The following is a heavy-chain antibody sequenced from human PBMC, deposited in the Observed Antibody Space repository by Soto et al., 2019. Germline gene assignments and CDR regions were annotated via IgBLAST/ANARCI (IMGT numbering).Heavy chain of an antibody. CDR2: IKEDGTEQ. V-gene: IGHV3-7*03. CDR1: GFSFSWYL. Sequence: GGSLRLSWAASGFSFSWYLMSWVRQAPGKGPEWVANIKEDGTEQHYVDSVKGRFTISRDNSENSLFLQMNNLRAEDSAIYYCAITTSTVSYWFDPWGPGTQVTVSS. D-gene: IGHD4-4*01. J-gene: IGHJ5*02. CDR3: AITTSTVSYWFDP.